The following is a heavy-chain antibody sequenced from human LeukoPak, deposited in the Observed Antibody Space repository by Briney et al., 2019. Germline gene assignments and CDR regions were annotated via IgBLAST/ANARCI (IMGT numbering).Heavy chain of an antibody. Sequence: ASVKVSCKASGYTFTSYGIIWVRQAPGQGLEWMGWISAYNGNTNYAQKLQGRVTMTTDTSTSTAYMELRSLRSDDTAVYYCARASPELPWFDPWGQGTLVTVSS. CDR3: ARASPELPWFDP. CDR2: ISAYNGNT. V-gene: IGHV1-18*01. D-gene: IGHD1-7*01. CDR1: GYTFTSYG. J-gene: IGHJ5*02.